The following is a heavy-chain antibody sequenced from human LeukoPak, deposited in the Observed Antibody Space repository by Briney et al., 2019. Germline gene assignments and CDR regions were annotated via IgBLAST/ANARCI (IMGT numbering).Heavy chain of an antibody. J-gene: IGHJ4*02. CDR3: ARSGPRRDGNNLGY. D-gene: IGHD5-24*01. CDR1: AGSVSNYY. CDR2: IHSSGTT. Sequence: PSETLSLTCTVSAGSVSNYYWSWIRQPPGKGLEWIGYIHSSGTTYYHPSLKSRATISIDTSKNQFSLKLSSVTAADTAVYYCARSGPRRDGNNLGYWGQGTLVTVSS. V-gene: IGHV4-59*02.